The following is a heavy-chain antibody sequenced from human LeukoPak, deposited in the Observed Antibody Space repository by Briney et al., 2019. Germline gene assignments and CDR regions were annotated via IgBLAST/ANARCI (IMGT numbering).Heavy chain of an antibody. V-gene: IGHV3-53*01. CDR3: ARDSSYDSTRYFQH. CDR1: GFTVSSNY. J-gene: IGHJ1*01. D-gene: IGHD3-22*01. Sequence: GGSLRLSCAASGFTVSSNYMSWVRQAPGKGLEWVSVIYSGGSTYYADSVKGRFTISRDNSKNTLYLQMNSLRAEDTAVYYCARDSSYDSTRYFQHWGQGTLVTVSS. CDR2: IYSGGST.